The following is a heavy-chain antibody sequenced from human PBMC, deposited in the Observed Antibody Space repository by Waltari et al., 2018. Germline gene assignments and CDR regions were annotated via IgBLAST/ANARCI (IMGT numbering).Heavy chain of an antibody. J-gene: IGHJ2*01. Sequence: EVQLVESGGGLVQPGGSLRLSCAASGFTFTAYSMHWVRQAPGKGLEYVATVRSEGENSDYASPVKGRFNIYRDNSKNTVYLQMGSLRDDDMAVYYCARDPCGGGCYGYRYFDLWGRGTLVTVSS. CDR2: VRSEGENS. D-gene: IGHD2-21*01. CDR1: GFTFTAYS. V-gene: IGHV3-64*01. CDR3: ARDPCGGGCYGYRYFDL.